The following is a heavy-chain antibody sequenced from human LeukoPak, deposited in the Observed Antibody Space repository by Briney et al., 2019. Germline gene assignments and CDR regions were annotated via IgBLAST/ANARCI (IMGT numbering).Heavy chain of an antibody. CDR2: ISGVADST. D-gene: IGHD5-12*01. J-gene: IGHJ4*02. V-gene: IGHV3-23*01. Sequence: GGSLRLSCVGSGYTFSDYAMGWVRQAPGKGLEWVSDISGVADSTHYADSVKGRFTISRDNSRNTLYLHVNSLRAEDTAVYYCATESKWLPTYWGQGTLVTVSS. CDR1: GYTFSDYA. CDR3: ATESKWLPTY.